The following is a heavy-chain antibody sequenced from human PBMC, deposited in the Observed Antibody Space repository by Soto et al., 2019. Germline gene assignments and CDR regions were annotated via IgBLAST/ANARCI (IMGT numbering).Heavy chain of an antibody. CDR2: IYWDDDK. CDR1: GFSLTTSGVG. V-gene: IGHV2-5*02. J-gene: IGHJ4*02. Sequence: QITLNESGPTQVKPRQTLTLTCTFSGFSLTTSGVGVGWIRQSPGKAPEWLALIYWDDDKRYSPSLKSRPTLTKDTSKNQVVLTMADLDPADTATYYCAHRVLRTVFGLVTTTAIYFYFWGQGTPVAVSS. CDR3: AHRVLRTVFGLVTTTAIYFYF. D-gene: IGHD3-3*01.